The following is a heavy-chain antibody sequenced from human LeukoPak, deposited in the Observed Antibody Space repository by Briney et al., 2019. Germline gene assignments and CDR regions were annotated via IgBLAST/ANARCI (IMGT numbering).Heavy chain of an antibody. CDR2: INHSGST. CDR1: GGSFSGYY. J-gene: IGHJ6*03. D-gene: IGHD5-18*01. CDR3: ARADTAMGNYYYYYMDV. Sequence: SETLSLTCAVYGGSFSGYYWSWIRQPPGKGLEWIGEINHSGSTNYNPSLKSRVTISVDTSKNQFSLKLSSVTAADTAVYYCARADTAMGNYYYYYMDVWGKGTTVTVSS. V-gene: IGHV4-34*01.